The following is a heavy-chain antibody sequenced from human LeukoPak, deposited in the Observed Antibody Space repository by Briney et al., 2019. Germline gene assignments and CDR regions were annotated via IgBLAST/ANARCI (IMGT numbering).Heavy chain of an antibody. Sequence: ASVKVSCKASGYTFTGYYMHWVRQAPGQGLEWMGWINPNSGGTNYAQKFQDRVTMTRDTSISTAYMELSRLRSDDTAVYYCAREAHYYDSSGHLDYWGQGTLVTVSS. V-gene: IGHV1-2*02. J-gene: IGHJ4*02. CDR2: INPNSGGT. CDR1: GYTFTGYY. CDR3: AREAHYYDSSGHLDY. D-gene: IGHD3-22*01.